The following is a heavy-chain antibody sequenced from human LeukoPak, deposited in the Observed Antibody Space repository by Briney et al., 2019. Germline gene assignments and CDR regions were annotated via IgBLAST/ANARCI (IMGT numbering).Heavy chain of an antibody. J-gene: IGHJ5*02. CDR3: ARAYYGSARSWFDP. Sequence: GGSLRLSCAASGLTFSNYWMTWVRQAPGKGLEWVANIKRDGSEKYYMDSVKGRFTISRDNAKNSLYLQMNSLRAEDTAVYYCARAYYGSARSWFDPWGQGSLVTVSS. CDR2: IKRDGSEK. D-gene: IGHD3-10*01. V-gene: IGHV3-7*04. CDR1: GLTFSNYW.